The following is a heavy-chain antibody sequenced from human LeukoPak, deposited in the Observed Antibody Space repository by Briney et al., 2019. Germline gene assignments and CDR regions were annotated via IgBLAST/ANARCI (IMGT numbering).Heavy chain of an antibody. V-gene: IGHV3-48*01. CDR3: ARGATLWREFDY. CDR1: GFTFTSYN. D-gene: IGHD3-16*01. J-gene: IGHJ4*02. Sequence: PGGSLRLSCAASGFTFTSYNMNWVRQAPGKGLEWVSYISSSSSTIYYADSVKGRFTISRDNSKNTLYLQMNSLRAEDTAVYYCARGATLWREFDYWGQGTLVTVSS. CDR2: ISSSSSTI.